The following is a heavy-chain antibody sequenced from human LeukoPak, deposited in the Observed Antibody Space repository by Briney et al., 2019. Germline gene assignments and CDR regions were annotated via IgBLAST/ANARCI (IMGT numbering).Heavy chain of an antibody. D-gene: IGHD1-14*01. CDR3: ARDRTCDY. J-gene: IGHJ4*02. CDR2: MKDDGSEK. Sequence: GGSLRLSCAASGFTFSNYWMSWVRQAPGKGLEWVANMKDDGSEKHYVDSLKGRSTISRDNAKSPLYLQMNSLRAEDTAVYYCARDRTCDYWGQGTLVTVSS. V-gene: IGHV3-7*01. CDR1: GFTFSNYW.